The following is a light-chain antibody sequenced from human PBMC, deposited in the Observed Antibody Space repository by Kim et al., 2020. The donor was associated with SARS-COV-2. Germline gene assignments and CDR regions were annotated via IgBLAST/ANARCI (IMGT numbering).Light chain of an antibody. CDR2: DAS. CDR1: QSVGTY. J-gene: IGKJ5*01. Sequence: SPAERATLSCRASQSVGTYLAWYQQKPGQAPRPLIYDASTRATGIPARFSGSGSETDFTLTISSLEPEDFALYYCQQRGSWPPITFGQGTRLEIK. V-gene: IGKV3-11*01. CDR3: QQRGSWPPIT.